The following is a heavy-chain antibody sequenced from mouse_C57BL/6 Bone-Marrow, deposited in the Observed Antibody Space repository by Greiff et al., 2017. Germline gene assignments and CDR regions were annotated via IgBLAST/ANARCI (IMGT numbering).Heavy chain of an antibody. V-gene: IGHV5-17*01. Sequence: EVQLVESGGGLVKPGGSLKLSCAASGFTFSDYGMHWVRQAPETGLEWVAYISSGSSTIYYADTVKGRFPISRDNAKNTLFLQMTSLRSEDTAMYYCARGENYGSSPLYARDYWGQGTSVTVSS. J-gene: IGHJ4*01. CDR1: GFTFSDYG. D-gene: IGHD1-1*01. CDR2: ISSGSSTI. CDR3: ARGENYGSSPLYARDY.